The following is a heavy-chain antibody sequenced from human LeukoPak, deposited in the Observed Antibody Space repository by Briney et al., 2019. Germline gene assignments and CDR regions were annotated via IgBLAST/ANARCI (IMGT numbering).Heavy chain of an antibody. CDR3: ARARLGVRGVLGYYYYYYMDV. J-gene: IGHJ6*03. Sequence: GASVKVSCKASGYTFTSYDINWVRQATGQGLEWMGWMNPNSGNTGYAQKFQGRVTITRNTSISTAYMELSSLRSEDTAVYYCARARLGVRGVLGYYYYYYMDVWGKGTTVTVSS. D-gene: IGHD3-10*01. V-gene: IGHV1-8*03. CDR2: MNPNSGNT. CDR1: GYTFTSYD.